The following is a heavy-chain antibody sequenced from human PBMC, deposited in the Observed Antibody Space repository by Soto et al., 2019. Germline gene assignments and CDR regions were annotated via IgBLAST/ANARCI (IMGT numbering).Heavy chain of an antibody. D-gene: IGHD6-6*01. V-gene: IGHV4-31*03. J-gene: IGHJ4*02. Sequence: TLSLTCTVSGGSTSSVGYYWSWIRQHPGKGQEWIGYIYYSGSTYYNPSLKSRVTISVDTSKNQFSLKLSSVTAADTAVYYCASSLAARPEDCAPPPLDYWGQGTLVTVSS. CDR1: GGSTSSVGYY. CDR2: IYYSGST. CDR3: ASSLAARPEDCAPPPLDY.